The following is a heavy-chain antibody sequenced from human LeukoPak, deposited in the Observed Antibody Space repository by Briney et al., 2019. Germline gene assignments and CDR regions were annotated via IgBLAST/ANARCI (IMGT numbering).Heavy chain of an antibody. J-gene: IGHJ4*02. D-gene: IGHD2-2*03. CDR2: TYYRAKWYN. CDR3: ARAPVVDIVVVPAARFDY. Sequence: SQTLSLTCAISGDSVSANSGAWNWIRQSPSRGLEWLGRTYYRAKWYNDYAVSVKSRITINPDASKNQLSLQLNFVTPEDTAVYYCARAPVVDIVVVPAARFDYWGQGTLVTVSS. CDR1: GDSVSANSGA. V-gene: IGHV6-1*01.